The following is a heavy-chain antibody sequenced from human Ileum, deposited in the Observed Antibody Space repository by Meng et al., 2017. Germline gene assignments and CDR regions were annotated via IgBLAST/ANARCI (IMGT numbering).Heavy chain of an antibody. CDR1: GYTFTSSG. CDR3: ARGDSSNRGFDY. J-gene: IGHJ4*02. V-gene: IGHV1-18*01. D-gene: IGHD6-19*01. Sequence: QVQTVRSGARVKKPGASGKVSCKASGYTFTSSGLSWVRQAPGQGLEWMGWISPYNGNTNYAQKVQGRLTVTTDTSTSTAYMELRSLRSADTAVYYCARGDSSNRGFDYWGQGTLVTVSS. CDR2: ISPYNGNT.